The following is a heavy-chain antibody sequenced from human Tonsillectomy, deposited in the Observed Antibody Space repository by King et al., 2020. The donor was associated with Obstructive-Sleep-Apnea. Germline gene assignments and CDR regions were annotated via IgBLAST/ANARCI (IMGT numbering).Heavy chain of an antibody. Sequence: VQLVESGGGLVQPGGSLTLSCAASGFTFSGSAMHWVRQASGKGLEWVGRIRSKANNYATEYAASVKGRFTISRDDSKNTIYLQMNSLKTEDTAVYYCTRFSATLSLVFAYWGQGTPVTVSS. V-gene: IGHV3-73*02. CDR1: GFTFSGSA. CDR2: IRSKANNYAT. CDR3: TRFSATLSLVFAY. J-gene: IGHJ4*02. D-gene: IGHD6-6*01.